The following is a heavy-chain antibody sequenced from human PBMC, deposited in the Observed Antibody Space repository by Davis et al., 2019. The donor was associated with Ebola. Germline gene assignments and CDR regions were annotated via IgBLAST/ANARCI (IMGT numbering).Heavy chain of an antibody. V-gene: IGHV3-74*01. D-gene: IGHD6-13*01. Sequence: HTGGFLRLSCAASGFTFSRHWMHWVRQVPGKGLVWVSRISGDGSRTTYADSVKGRFTISRDNAKNTLYLQMDSLRAEDTAVYYCARDPYSSPDYWGQGTLVTVSS. CDR1: GFTFSRHW. CDR3: ARDPYSSPDY. J-gene: IGHJ4*02. CDR2: ISGDGSRT.